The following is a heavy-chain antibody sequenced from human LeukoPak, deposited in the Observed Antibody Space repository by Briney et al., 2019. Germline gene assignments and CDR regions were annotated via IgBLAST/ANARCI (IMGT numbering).Heavy chain of an antibody. CDR1: GGSIRSTSYY. V-gene: IGHV4-39*01. J-gene: IGHJ5*02. CDR2: VHHSGST. D-gene: IGHD6-19*01. CDR3: ARRSTVAGRGRFDP. Sequence: PSETLSLTCTASGGSIRSTSYYWGWIRQPPGKGLEWLGSVHHSGSTYDNPSLKSRVTISVDTSKNQFSLKLISVTAADTAVYYCARRSTVAGRGRFDPWGQGTLVTVSS.